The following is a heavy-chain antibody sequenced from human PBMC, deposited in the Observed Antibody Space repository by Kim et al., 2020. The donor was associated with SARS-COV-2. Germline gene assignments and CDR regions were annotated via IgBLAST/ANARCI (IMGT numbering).Heavy chain of an antibody. CDR3: ARYVAGTIFGLVIIPAYYFDY. CDR1: GGSISSSSYY. Sequence: SETLSLTCTVSGGSISSSSYYWGWIRQPPGKGLEWIGSIYYSGSTYYNPSLKSRVTISVDTSKNQFSLKLSSVTAADTAVYYCARYVAGTIFGLVIIPAYYFDYWGQGTLVTVSS. D-gene: IGHD3-3*01. V-gene: IGHV4-39*01. J-gene: IGHJ4*02. CDR2: IYYSGST.